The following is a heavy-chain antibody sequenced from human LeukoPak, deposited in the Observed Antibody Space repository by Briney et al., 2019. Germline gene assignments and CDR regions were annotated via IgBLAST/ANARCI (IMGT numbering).Heavy chain of an antibody. Sequence: PGGSLRLSCAASGFTFGRYSMNWVRQAPGKALEWLSSTISTSSYTYYADSVKGRFTISRDNANNSLFLQMNSLRAEDTAVYYCARDQGGSGSYYGDAFDIWGQGTMVTVSS. J-gene: IGHJ3*02. D-gene: IGHD1-26*01. CDR1: GFTFGRYS. CDR3: ARDQGGSGSYYGDAFDI. CDR2: TISTSSYT. V-gene: IGHV3-21*01.